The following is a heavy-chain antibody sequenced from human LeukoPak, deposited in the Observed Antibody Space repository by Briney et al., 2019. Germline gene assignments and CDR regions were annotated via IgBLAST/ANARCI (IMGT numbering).Heavy chain of an antibody. D-gene: IGHD3-9*01. J-gene: IGHJ4*02. CDR2: IYYSGST. Sequence: SETLSLTCTVSGGSISSYYWNWIRQPPGKGLEWIGYIYYSGSTSYNPSLKSRVTISVDTSKSQFSLRLSSVTAADTAVYYCARHRVAYGILTPFDYWGQGTLVTVSS. V-gene: IGHV4-59*08. CDR1: GGSISSYY. CDR3: ARHRVAYGILTPFDY.